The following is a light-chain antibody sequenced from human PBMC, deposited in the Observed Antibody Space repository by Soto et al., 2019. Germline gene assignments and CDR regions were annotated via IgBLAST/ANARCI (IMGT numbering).Light chain of an antibody. V-gene: IGLV1-40*01. CDR3: QSYDSSLSGVV. J-gene: IGLJ2*01. Sequence: QSVLTQPPSASGTPGQRISISCSGGSSNIGTNYVYWYQKLPGAAPKLLIYGNSNRPSGVPDRFSGSKSGTSASLAITGLQAEDEADYYCQSYDSSLSGVVFGGGTKLTVL. CDR1: SSNIGTNY. CDR2: GNS.